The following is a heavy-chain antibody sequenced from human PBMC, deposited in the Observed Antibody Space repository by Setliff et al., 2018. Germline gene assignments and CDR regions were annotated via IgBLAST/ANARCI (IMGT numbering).Heavy chain of an antibody. CDR3: IRDTSGRRDSYFYMDV. CDR2: ISGYGSRT. V-gene: IGHV3-23*01. J-gene: IGHJ6*03. Sequence: GGSLRLSCAASGFTFSSYAMTWVRQAPGKGLEWVSGISGYGSRTYYADSVKGRSTIARDNSQNTMYLQMNSLRAEDTAVYYCIRDTSGRRDSYFYMDVWGTGTTVTVSS. CDR1: GFTFSSYA. D-gene: IGHD6-19*01.